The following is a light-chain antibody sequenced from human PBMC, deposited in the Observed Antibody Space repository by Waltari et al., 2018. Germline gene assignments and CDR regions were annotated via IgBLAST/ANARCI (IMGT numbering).Light chain of an antibody. CDR1: SSDVGSYNR. V-gene: IGLV2-18*02. J-gene: IGLJ2*01. CDR2: EVN. Sequence: QSALTQPPSVSGSPGQSVTISCTVTSSDVGSYNRVSWYQQPPGTAPKLMIYEVNNRPSRVPDRFSGSRSGNTASLTISGLQAEDEGDYYCASYTGGTTILFGGGTRLTVL. CDR3: ASYTGGTTIL.